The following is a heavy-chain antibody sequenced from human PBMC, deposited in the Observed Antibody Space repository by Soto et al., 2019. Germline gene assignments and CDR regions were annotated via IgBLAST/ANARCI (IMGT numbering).Heavy chain of an antibody. Sequence: EVQLVESGGRLVQPGTSLRLSCVASGFRFDDFAMHWVRQAPGKGLEWVSGITWNSETIDYAESVRGRFTISRDNAENSVFLQMDSLSPEDTALYYCVKVQEFCGFNCYIVDSWGQGVLVTVSS. CDR1: GFRFDDFA. CDR3: VKVQEFCGFNCYIVDS. CDR2: ITWNSETI. J-gene: IGHJ4*02. D-gene: IGHD2-21*02. V-gene: IGHV3-9*01.